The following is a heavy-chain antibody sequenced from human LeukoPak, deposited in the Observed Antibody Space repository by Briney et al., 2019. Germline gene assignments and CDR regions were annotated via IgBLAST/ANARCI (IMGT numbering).Heavy chain of an antibody. CDR1: GGSISSYY. CDR2: IYTSGST. V-gene: IGHV4-4*07. Sequence: PSETLSLTCTVSGGSISSYYWSWLRQPAGKGLEGIGRIYTSGSTNYNPSLKSRVTMSVDTSKNQFSLKLSSVTAADTAVYYCARNTYYDFWSGYAFDYWGQGTLVTVSS. D-gene: IGHD3-3*01. CDR3: ARNTYYDFWSGYAFDY. J-gene: IGHJ4*02.